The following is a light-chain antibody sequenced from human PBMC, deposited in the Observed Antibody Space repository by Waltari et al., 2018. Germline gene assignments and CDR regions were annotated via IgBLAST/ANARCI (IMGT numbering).Light chain of an antibody. J-gene: IGKJ1*01. V-gene: IGKV3-20*01. Sequence: IMLTQSPGTLSLSPGERATLSCRASQSVGRSLVWYQQKPGQAPRLLIYYASMRATGIPDRFSGSGFGTDFSLTISRLEPEDFAVYYCQKYESLPATFGQGTKVEIK. CDR1: QSVGRS. CDR2: YAS. CDR3: QKYESLPAT.